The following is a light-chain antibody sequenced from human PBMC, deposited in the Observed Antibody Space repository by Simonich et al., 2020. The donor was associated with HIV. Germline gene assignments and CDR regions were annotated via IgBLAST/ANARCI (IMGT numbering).Light chain of an antibody. CDR3: SSYAGRNNVV. Sequence: QSALTQPASVSGSPGQSITISCTGTSSDVGGYNYVSWYQQHPGKAPKLMIYDVSKRPSGVSNRFSGSKSGNTASLTISGLQAEYEADYYCSSYAGRNNVVFGGGTKLTVL. CDR1: SSDVGGYNY. CDR2: DVS. J-gene: IGLJ2*01. V-gene: IGLV2-14*01.